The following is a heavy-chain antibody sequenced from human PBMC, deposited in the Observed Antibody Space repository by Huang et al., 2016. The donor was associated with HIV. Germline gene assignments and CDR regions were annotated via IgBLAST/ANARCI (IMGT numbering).Heavy chain of an antibody. Sequence: QVKLQQWGAGLLKPSETLSLTCAVYGGSFNDYRWTWIRQAPGSGREWIGEINHGGNTTYNPSLKSRVTVSIDTSKNQFSLKLTSVTAADTALYFCARHHAGYDAHFDSWGRGTLVRVSS. CDR2: INHGGNT. CDR3: ARHHAGYDAHFDS. D-gene: IGHD5-12*01. CDR1: GGSFNDYR. V-gene: IGHV4-34*01. J-gene: IGHJ4*02.